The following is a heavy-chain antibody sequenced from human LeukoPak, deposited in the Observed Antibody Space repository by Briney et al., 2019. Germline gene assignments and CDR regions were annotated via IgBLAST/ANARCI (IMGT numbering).Heavy chain of an antibody. D-gene: IGHD3-10*01. CDR1: GYTFTSYD. CDR2: MNPNSGNT. V-gene: IGHV1-8*01. J-gene: IGHJ6*02. Sequence: ASVKVSCKASGYTFTSYDINWVRQATGQGLEWMGWMNPNSGNTGYAQKFQGRVTMTRNTSISTAYMELSSLRSEDTAVYYCARGPLLVLLWFGDPSPLGMDVWGQGTTVTVSS. CDR3: ARGPLLVLLWFGDPSPLGMDV.